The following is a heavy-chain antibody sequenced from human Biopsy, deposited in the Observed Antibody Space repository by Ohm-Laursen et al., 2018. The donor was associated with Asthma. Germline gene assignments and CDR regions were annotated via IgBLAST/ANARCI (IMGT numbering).Heavy chain of an antibody. D-gene: IGHD3-10*01. CDR3: ARAVDYSHYYGIDV. CDR1: GYTFNSAG. CDR2: ISVYNGNT. J-gene: IGHJ6*02. V-gene: IGHV1-18*01. Sequence: ASVKVSCKTSGYTFNSAGITWVRQAPGQGLEWMGWISVYNGNTKDAQKLQDRVTMITDTSTSTAYMELRSLRSDDTAVYFCARAVDYSHYYGIDVWGQGSTVTVS.